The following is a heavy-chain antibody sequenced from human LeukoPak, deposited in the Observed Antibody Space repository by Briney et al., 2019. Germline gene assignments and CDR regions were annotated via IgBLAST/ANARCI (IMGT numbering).Heavy chain of an antibody. D-gene: IGHD2-2*01. CDR1: GGTFTSYA. J-gene: IGHJ4*02. V-gene: IGHV1-69*05. CDR2: IIPIFGTA. CDR3: ARVPRSSTRGYYFDY. Sequence: SVKVSCKASGGTFTSYAISWVRQAPGQGLEWMGGIIPIFGTANYAQKFQGRVTITTDESTSTAYMELSSLRSEDTAVYYCARVPRSSTRGYYFDYWGQGTLVTVSS.